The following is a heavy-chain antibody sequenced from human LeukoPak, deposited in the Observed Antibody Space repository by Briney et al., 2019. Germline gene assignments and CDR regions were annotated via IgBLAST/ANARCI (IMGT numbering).Heavy chain of an antibody. CDR3: ARDGVTMNFLRHYYYYYMDV. CDR2: INPSGGST. Sequence: GASVKVSCKASGYTFTGYYMHWVRQAPGQGLEWMRIINPSGGSTSYAQKFQGRVTMTRDMSTSTVYMELSSLRSEDTAVYYCARDGVTMNFLRHYYYYYMDVWGKGTTVTVSS. J-gene: IGHJ6*03. V-gene: IGHV1-46*01. CDR1: GYTFTGYY. D-gene: IGHD3-22*01.